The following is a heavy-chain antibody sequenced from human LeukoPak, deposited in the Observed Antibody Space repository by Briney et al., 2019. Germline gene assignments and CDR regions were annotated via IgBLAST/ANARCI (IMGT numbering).Heavy chain of an antibody. CDR1: GFTFSSYG. CDR2: ISGSGGST. Sequence: QAGGSLRLSCAASGFTFSSYGMSWVRQAPGKGLEWVSAISGSGGSTYYADSVKGRFTISRDNSKNTLYLQMNSLRAEDTAVYYCAKSHGYSYGADYWGQGTLVTVSS. J-gene: IGHJ4*02. CDR3: AKSHGYSYGADY. V-gene: IGHV3-23*01. D-gene: IGHD5-18*01.